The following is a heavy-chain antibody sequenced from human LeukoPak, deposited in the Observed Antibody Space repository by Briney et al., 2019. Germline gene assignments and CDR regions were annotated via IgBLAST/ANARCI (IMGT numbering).Heavy chain of an antibody. CDR1: GGSFSGYY. J-gene: IGHJ3*02. Sequence: PSETLSLTCAVYGGSFSGYYWSWIRQPPGKGLEWIGEINHSGSTNYNPSLKSRVTISVDTSKNQFSLKLSSVTAADTAVYYCARDLGGSSGPMPYAFDIWGQGTMVTVSS. CDR3: ARDLGGSSGPMPYAFDI. CDR2: INHSGST. D-gene: IGHD3-22*01. V-gene: IGHV4-34*01.